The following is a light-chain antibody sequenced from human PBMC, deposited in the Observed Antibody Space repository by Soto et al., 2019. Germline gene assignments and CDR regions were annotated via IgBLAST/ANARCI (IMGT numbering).Light chain of an antibody. Sequence: DIHMTQSRSTLSGSLLGIVTFTCPASQTISSWLAWYQQKPGKAPKLLIYKASTLKSGVPSRFSGSGSGTEFTLTISSLQPDDFATYYCQHYNSYSEAFGQGTKVDI. CDR2: KAS. CDR1: QTISSW. CDR3: QHYNSYSEA. V-gene: IGKV1-5*03. J-gene: IGKJ1*01.